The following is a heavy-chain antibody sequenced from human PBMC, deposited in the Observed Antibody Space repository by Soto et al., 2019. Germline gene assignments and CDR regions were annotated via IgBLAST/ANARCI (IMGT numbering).Heavy chain of an antibody. CDR2: MNPNSGNT. Sequence: QVQLVQSGAEVKKPGASVKVSCKASGYTFTSYDINWVRQATGQGLEWMGWMNPNSGNTGYAQKFQGRVTMTRHTSISTAYMELSSLRSEDTAVYSCARGITFFGVVPGWGQGTLVTVSS. CDR1: GYTFTSYD. D-gene: IGHD3-3*01. CDR3: ARGITFFGVVPG. V-gene: IGHV1-8*01. J-gene: IGHJ4*02.